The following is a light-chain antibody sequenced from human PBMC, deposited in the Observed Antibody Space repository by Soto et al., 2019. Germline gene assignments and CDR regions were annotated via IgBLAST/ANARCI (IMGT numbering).Light chain of an antibody. CDR2: VNSDGSH. CDR1: SGRSSYA. Sequence: QLVLTQSPSASASLGASVKLTCTLSSGRSSYAIAWHQQQPEKGPRYLMKVNSDGSHSRGDGIPDRFSGSXXXXXXXXTISXXXXEDEAXYXCQTWGTGIXYVF. V-gene: IGLV4-69*01. CDR3: QTWGTGIXYV. J-gene: IGLJ1*01.